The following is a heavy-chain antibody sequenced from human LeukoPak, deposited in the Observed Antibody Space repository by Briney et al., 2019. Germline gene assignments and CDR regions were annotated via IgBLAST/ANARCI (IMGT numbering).Heavy chain of an antibody. CDR2: IRYDGSNK. J-gene: IGHJ4*02. CDR1: GFTSSSSG. CDR3: AKDYYDSSAYYYPVPIPYDL. D-gene: IGHD3-22*01. V-gene: IGHV3-30*02. Sequence: PGGSLRLSCSASGFTSSSSGMHSVRQAPGKGLEWVAFIRYDGSNKYYADSVKGRFTISRDNSKNTLYLQIYSLRAEDTAVYYCAKDYYDSSAYYYPVPIPYDLGGEGTLVTVSS.